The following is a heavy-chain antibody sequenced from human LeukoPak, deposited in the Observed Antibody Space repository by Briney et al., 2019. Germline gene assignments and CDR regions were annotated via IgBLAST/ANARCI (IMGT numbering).Heavy chain of an antibody. CDR3: ARVWNSYGSWRWFDR. J-gene: IGHJ5*02. D-gene: IGHD5-18*01. V-gene: IGHV1-46*01. CDR1: GYTFTSYY. Sequence: ASVTVSCTASGYTFTSYYMHWVRQAPGQGLEWMGLINPSGGSTSYAQKFQGRVTRTRDMSTSTVYMKLSSLRAEDTAVYYCARVWNSYGSWRWFDRWGQGTLVTVSS. CDR2: INPSGGST.